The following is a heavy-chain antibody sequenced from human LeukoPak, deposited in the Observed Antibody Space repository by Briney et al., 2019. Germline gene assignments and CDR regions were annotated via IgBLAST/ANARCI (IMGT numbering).Heavy chain of an antibody. D-gene: IGHD1-26*01. CDR1: GFTFSSHW. J-gene: IGHJ4*02. CDR3: ASAIVTTRNTWDM. V-gene: IGHV3-74*01. CDR2: ISSDGSSR. Sequence: GGSLRLSCAASGFTFSSHWMHWVRQAPGKGLVWVSRISSDGSSRNCADSVKGRFTISRDNAKNMLYLQMDSLRAEDTSLYYCASAIVTTRNTWDMWGQGTQVTVSS.